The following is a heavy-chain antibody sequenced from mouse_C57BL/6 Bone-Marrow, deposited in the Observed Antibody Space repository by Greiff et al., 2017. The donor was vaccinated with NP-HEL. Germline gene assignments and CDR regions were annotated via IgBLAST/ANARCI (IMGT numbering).Heavy chain of an antibody. J-gene: IGHJ3*01. CDR2: IHPSDSDT. CDR3: AIGTFRQLRAWFAY. D-gene: IGHD3-2*02. CDR1: GYTFTSYW. V-gene: IGHV1-74*01. Sequence: QVQLKQPGAELVKPGASVKVSCKASGYTFTSYWMHWVKQRPGQGLEWIGRIHPSDSDTNYNQKFKRKATLTVDKSSSTAYMQLSSLTSEDSAVYYCAIGTFRQLRAWFAYWGQGTLVTVSA.